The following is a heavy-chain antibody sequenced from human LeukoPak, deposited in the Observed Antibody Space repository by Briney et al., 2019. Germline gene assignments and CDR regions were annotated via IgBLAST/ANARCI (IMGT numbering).Heavy chain of an antibody. CDR2: ISYDGSNK. CDR3: AKGSNRGVATIDY. J-gene: IGHJ4*02. D-gene: IGHD5-12*01. CDR1: GFTFSSYG. V-gene: IGHV3-30*18. Sequence: PRGSLRLSCAASGFTFSSYGMYWVRQAPGKGLDWVAVISYDGSNKYYADSVKGRFTISRDNSMHTLYLQMNSLRAEDTAVYYCAKGSNRGVATIDYWGQGTLVTVSS.